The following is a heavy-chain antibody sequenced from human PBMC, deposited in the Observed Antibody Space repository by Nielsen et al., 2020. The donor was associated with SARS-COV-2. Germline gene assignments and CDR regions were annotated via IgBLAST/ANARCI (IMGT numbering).Heavy chain of an antibody. CDR2: ISYDGSNK. Sequence: WIRQPPGKGLEWVAVISYDGSNKYYADSVKGRFTISRDNSKNTLYLQMNSLKTEDTAVYYCTSLGSGSYYRLDYYGMDVWGQGTTVTVSS. V-gene: IGHV3-30*04. J-gene: IGHJ6*02. CDR3: TSLGSGSYYRLDYYGMDV. D-gene: IGHD3-10*01.